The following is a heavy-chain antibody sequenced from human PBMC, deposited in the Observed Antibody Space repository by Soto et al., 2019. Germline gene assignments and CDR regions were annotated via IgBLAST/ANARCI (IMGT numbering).Heavy chain of an antibody. Sequence: QVQLVQSGAEVKKPGSSVKVSCKASGGTFSSYAISWVRQAPGQGLEWMGGIIPIFGTANYAQKFQGRVTITADKSTSTAYMELSSLRSEDTAVYYCASVNYDFWSGYYAKGWFDPWSQGTLVTVSS. J-gene: IGHJ5*02. CDR3: ASVNYDFWSGYYAKGWFDP. CDR1: GGTFSSYA. V-gene: IGHV1-69*06. D-gene: IGHD3-3*01. CDR2: IIPIFGTA.